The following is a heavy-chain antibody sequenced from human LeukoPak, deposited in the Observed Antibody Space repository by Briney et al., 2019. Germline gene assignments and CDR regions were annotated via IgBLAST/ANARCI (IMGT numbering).Heavy chain of an antibody. V-gene: IGHV3-20*04. CDR1: GFTFDEYG. CDR3: ARGGHSYGYAGVSPHYMAF. CDR2: INWNGAST. Sequence: PGGSLRLSCEASGFTFDEYGMNWVRHSPGKGLEWVSGINWNGASTIYADTVQGRFTISRDNAKNSLFLQMSSLRAEDTALYFCARGGHSYGYAGVSPHYMAFWGKGTTVTVSS. D-gene: IGHD5-18*01. J-gene: IGHJ6*03.